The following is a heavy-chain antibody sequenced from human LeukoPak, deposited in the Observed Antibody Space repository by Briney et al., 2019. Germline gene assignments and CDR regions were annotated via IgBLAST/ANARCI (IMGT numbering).Heavy chain of an antibody. D-gene: IGHD4-11*01. CDR1: GGSISSYY. J-gene: IGHJ6*03. CDR2: IYYSGST. V-gene: IGHV4-59*12. CDR3: ARTTPDPAMDV. Sequence: SETLSLTCTVSGGSISSYYWSWIRQPPGKGLEWIGYIYYSGSTNYNPSLKSRVTMSVDTSKNQFSLKLSSVTAADTAVYYCARTTPDPAMDVWGKGTTVTVSS.